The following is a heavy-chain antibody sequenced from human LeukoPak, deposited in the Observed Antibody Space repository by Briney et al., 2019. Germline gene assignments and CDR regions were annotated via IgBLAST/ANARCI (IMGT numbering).Heavy chain of an antibody. CDR3: ARRAFYSSGWYPWFDP. Sequence: ASVKVSCKASGYTFTSYDINWVRQATGQGLEWMGWMNPNSCNTGYAQKFQGRVTMTRNTSISTAYMELSSLRSEDTAVYYCARRAFYSSGWYPWFDPWGQGTLVTVSS. V-gene: IGHV1-8*01. CDR2: MNPNSCNT. D-gene: IGHD6-19*01. CDR1: GYTFTSYD. J-gene: IGHJ5*02.